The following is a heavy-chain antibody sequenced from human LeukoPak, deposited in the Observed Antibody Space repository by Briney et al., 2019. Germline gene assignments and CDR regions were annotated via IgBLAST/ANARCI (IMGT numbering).Heavy chain of an antibody. CDR3: ARETSQKGAHYMDV. V-gene: IGHV4-39*07. Sequence: SETLSLTCTVSGGSISTGSYYWGWIRQPPGKGLEWIGSIYYSGSTYYNPSLESRVTTSVDTSKNQFSLDLNSVTAADTAVYYCARETSQKGAHYMDVWGKGTTVTISS. CDR2: IYYSGST. D-gene: IGHD3-16*01. CDR1: GGSISTGSYY. J-gene: IGHJ6*03.